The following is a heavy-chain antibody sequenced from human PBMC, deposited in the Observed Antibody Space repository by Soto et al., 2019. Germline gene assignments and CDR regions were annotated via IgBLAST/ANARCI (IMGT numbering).Heavy chain of an antibody. CDR2: IYYSGGT. J-gene: IGHJ6*03. V-gene: IGHV4-31*03. D-gene: IGHD5-12*01. Sequence: QVQLQESGPGLVKPSQTLSLTCTVSGGSISSGGYYWSWIRQHPGKGLEWIGYIYYSGGTYYNPSLKSRVTISVDTSETQFSLRLSSVTAADTAVYYCARKDSGYADDMDVWGKGTTVTVSS. CDR3: ARKDSGYADDMDV. CDR1: GGSISSGGYY.